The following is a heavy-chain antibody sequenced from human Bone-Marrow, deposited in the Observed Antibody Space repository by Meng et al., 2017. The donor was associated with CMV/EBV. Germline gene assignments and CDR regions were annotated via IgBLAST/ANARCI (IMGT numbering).Heavy chain of an antibody. CDR1: GFTFSSYA. J-gene: IGHJ6*02. V-gene: IGHV3-23*01. CDR2: ISGSGGST. CDR3: AKDRGVGATDSYYYGMDV. D-gene: IGHD1-26*01. Sequence: GGSLRLSCAASGFTFSSYAMSWVRQAPGKGLEWVSAISGSGGSTYYADSVKGRFTISRDNSKNTLYLQMNSLRAEDTAVYYCAKDRGVGATDSYYYGMDVWGQGTTVTVSS.